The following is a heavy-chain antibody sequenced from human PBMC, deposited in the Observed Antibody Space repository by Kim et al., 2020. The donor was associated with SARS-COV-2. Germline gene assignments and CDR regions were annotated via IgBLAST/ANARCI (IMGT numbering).Heavy chain of an antibody. V-gene: IGHV3-48*03. J-gene: IGHJ4*01. CDR2: IIGSGTTI. D-gene: IGHD4-4*01. CDR3: ARGPNYSTFDY. CDR1: GFTFSSYE. Sequence: GGSLRLSCAASGFTFSSYEMNWVCQAPGTGLEWVSYIIGSGTTIYYADSVRGRFTISRDHDKNSLYLQMHSLRAEDTASYYCARGPNYSTFDYWGYGTLV.